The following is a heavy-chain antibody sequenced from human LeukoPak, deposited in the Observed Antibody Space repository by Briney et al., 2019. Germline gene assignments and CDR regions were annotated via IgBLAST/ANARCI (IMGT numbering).Heavy chain of an antibody. V-gene: IGHV1-69*04. J-gene: IGHJ3*02. CDR3: ARFGVTMIAVAAPDAFDI. D-gene: IGHD3-22*01. CDR2: IIPILGIA. Sequence: SVKVSCKASGGTFSSYAISWVRQAPGQGLEWMGRIIPILGIANYAQKFQGRVTITADKSTSTAYMELSSLRSEDTAVYYCARFGVTMIAVAAPDAFDIWGQGTMVTVSS. CDR1: GGTFSSYA.